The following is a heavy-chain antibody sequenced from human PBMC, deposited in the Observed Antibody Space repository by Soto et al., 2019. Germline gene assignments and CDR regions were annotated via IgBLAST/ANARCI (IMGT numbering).Heavy chain of an antibody. V-gene: IGHV4-59*01. J-gene: IGHJ5*02. Sequence: SETLSLTCTVSGDSISASYWTWIRQPPGKGLEWIGYIYYSGSTNYNPSLKSRVTISVDTSKNQFSLKLSSVTAADTAVYYCARLAAVAEGGWFDPWGQGTLVTVSS. CDR2: IYYSGST. D-gene: IGHD6-19*01. CDR1: GDSISASY. CDR3: ARLAAVAEGGWFDP.